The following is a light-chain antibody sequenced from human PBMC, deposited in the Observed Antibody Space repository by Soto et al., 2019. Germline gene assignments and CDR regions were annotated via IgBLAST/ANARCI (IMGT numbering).Light chain of an antibody. CDR1: SGHTKYA. Sequence: QSVLTQSPSASASLGASVKLTCTLSSGHTKYAIAWHQQKPGKGPRYLMKLNSDGSHMKGDGIPDRFSGSSSGTERYLTISSLQSEDEADYYCQTWGTGFQVFGGGTKLTVL. CDR3: QTWGTGFQV. J-gene: IGLJ3*02. V-gene: IGLV4-69*01. CDR2: LNSDGSH.